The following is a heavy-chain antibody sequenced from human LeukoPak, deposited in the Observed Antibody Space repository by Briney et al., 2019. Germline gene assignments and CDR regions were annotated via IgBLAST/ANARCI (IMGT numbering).Heavy chain of an antibody. D-gene: IGHD2-2*01. CDR3: ARYGVSSSTCYIDF. CDR1: GFSFSTYA. V-gene: IGHV3-21*01. CDR2: ITSDSAYI. J-gene: IGHJ4*02. Sequence: GGSLRLSCAASGFSFSTYAMNWVRQAPGEGLKWVSCITSDSAYIYYADSVKGRFTISRDNAKNSLYLQMNSLRAEDTAVYYCARYGVSSSTCYIDFWGQGTLVTVSS.